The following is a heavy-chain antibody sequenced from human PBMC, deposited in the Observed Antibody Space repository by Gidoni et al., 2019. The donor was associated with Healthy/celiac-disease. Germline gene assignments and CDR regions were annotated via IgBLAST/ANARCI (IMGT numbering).Heavy chain of an antibody. D-gene: IGHD6-19*01. J-gene: IGHJ4*02. CDR1: GGSISSYY. V-gene: IGHV4-59*01. CDR3: ARARQQWLAFDY. CDR2: IYYSGST. Sequence: QVQLQESGPGLVKPSETLSLTCTVSGGSISSYYWSWIRQPPGKGLEWIGYIYYSGSTNYNPSLKSRVTISVDTSKNQFSLKLSSVTAADTAVYYCARARQQWLAFDYWGQGTLVTVSS.